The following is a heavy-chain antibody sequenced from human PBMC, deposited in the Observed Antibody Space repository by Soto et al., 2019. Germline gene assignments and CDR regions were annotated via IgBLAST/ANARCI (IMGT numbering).Heavy chain of an antibody. V-gene: IGHV4-4*07. CDR2: MYTSVST. J-gene: IGHJ5*02. CDR3: ARAASPYFDLLSAFHP. Sequence: PSETLSLTCTVSGGSISNYYWTWIRQPAGKGLEWIGRMYTSVSTHYNPSLKSRVTMSVDTSKNQFSLNLRSVTAADTAVYYCARAASPYFDLLSAFHPWGQGTLVTVSS. D-gene: IGHD3-9*01. CDR1: GGSISNYY.